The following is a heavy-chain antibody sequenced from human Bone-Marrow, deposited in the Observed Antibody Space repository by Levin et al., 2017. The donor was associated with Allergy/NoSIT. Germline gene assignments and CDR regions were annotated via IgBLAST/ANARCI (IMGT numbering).Heavy chain of an antibody. V-gene: IGHV3-11*06. CDR1: GFTFSDYY. CDR2: ISSSSSYT. D-gene: IGHD4-17*01. Sequence: LSLTCAASGFTFSDYYMSWIRQAPGKGLEWVSYISSSSSYTNYADSVKGRFTISRDNAKNSLYLQMNSLRAEDTAVYYCARDRFYSTVTTGVDYWGQGTLVTVSS. CDR3: ARDRFYSTVTTGVDY. J-gene: IGHJ4*02.